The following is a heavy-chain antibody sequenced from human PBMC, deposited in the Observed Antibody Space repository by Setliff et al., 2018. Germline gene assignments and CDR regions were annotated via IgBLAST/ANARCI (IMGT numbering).Heavy chain of an antibody. D-gene: IGHD3-16*01. J-gene: IGHJ6*03. CDR1: ANTLSTSYY. CDR2: IYSNENT. V-gene: IGHV4-4*07. Sequence: SETLSLTCAVSANTLSTSYYWGWVRQPPGKGLEWIGRIYSNENTNYNPSLKSRVTMSIDTSKNQLSLKLSSVTAADTAVYYCARSMIQRNFYNTDVWGKGTTVTVSS. CDR3: ARSMIQRNFYNTDV.